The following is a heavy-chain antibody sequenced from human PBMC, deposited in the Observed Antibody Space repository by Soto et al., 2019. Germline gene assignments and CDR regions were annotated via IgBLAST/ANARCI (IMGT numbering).Heavy chain of an antibody. Sequence: SETLSLTCAVYGGTLNGYYWRWIRQPPGKGLEWIGEIDQSRGTNYNPSLKSRVSISLDTSNNHFSLKLRSVAAADSAVYYCAGGTITATTATDYWGQGSLVTVSS. CDR2: IDQSRGT. CDR1: GGTLNGYY. J-gene: IGHJ4*02. V-gene: IGHV4-34*01. CDR3: AGGTITATTATDY. D-gene: IGHD1-1*01.